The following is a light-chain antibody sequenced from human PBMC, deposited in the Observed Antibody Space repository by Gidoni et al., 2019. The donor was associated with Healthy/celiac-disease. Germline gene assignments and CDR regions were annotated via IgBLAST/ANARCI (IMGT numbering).Light chain of an antibody. CDR1: QSLLYSDGNTY. J-gene: IGKJ1*01. V-gene: IGKV2-30*01. Sequence: VMTQSPLSLPATLGQPASISCRSSQSLLYSDGNTYLNWFQQRPGQSPRRLICKGTNRDSGVHNRISGSGSRTDFTMNISRVEAEDVGVYCCMQGTPWPRTFGQGTKVEIK. CDR3: MQGTPWPRT. CDR2: KGT.